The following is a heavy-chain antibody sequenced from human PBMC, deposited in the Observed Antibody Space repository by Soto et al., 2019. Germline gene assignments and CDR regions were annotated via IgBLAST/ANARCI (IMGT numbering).Heavy chain of an antibody. Sequence: PSETLSLTCTVSGGYISSYYWTWIRQPPGKGLEWTGYIYYSGSTNYNPSLKSRVTMSIDTSKNQFSLKLSSVTAADTAVYYCARAFGSTMPSLFWGQGTLVTVSS. D-gene: IGHD2-2*01. J-gene: IGHJ4*02. V-gene: IGHV4-59*01. CDR1: GGYISSYY. CDR3: ARAFGSTMPSLF. CDR2: IYYSGST.